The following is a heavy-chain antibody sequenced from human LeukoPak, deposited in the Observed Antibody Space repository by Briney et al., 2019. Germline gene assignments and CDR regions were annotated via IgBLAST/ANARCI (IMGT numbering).Heavy chain of an antibody. CDR2: IRDSGSST. CDR1: EFTFSSSG. V-gene: IGHV3-23*01. J-gene: IGHJ4*02. CDR3: AKYGPQDSGSSHFDY. D-gene: IGHD1-26*01. Sequence: PGGALRLSCAVSEFTFSSSGMSWVRQAPGKGLEWVSAIRDSGSSTHYVDSVKGRFTTSRDNSKNTLFLQMNSLRAEDTAIYYCAKYGPQDSGSSHFDYWGQGALVTVSS.